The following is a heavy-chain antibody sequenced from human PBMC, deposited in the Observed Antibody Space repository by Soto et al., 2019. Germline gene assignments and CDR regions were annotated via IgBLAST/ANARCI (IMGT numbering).Heavy chain of an antibody. CDR1: GYTFTSYG. CDR2: ISGYNGNT. J-gene: IGHJ3*02. D-gene: IGHD2-21*01. CDR3: ARDFAVVIAASGFDI. Sequence: GASVKVSCKASGYTFTSYGITWVRQAPGQGLEWMGWISGYNGNTNYAQKLQGRVTMTTDTSTSTVYMELRSLRSDDTAVYYCARDFAVVIAASGFDIWGQGTMVTVSS. V-gene: IGHV1-18*01.